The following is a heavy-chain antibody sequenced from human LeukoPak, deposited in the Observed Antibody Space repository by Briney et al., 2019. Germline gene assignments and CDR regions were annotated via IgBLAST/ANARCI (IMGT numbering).Heavy chain of an antibody. J-gene: IGHJ4*02. Sequence: SETLSLTCAVYGGSFSGYYWSWIRQPPGKGLEWIGEINHSGSTNYNPSLRSRVTTSLDTSRNHISLKVTSVTAADTAVYYCARQNGDYFDSWGQGTLVTVSS. V-gene: IGHV4-34*01. CDR1: GGSFSGYY. D-gene: IGHD4-17*01. CDR3: ARQNGDYFDS. CDR2: INHSGST.